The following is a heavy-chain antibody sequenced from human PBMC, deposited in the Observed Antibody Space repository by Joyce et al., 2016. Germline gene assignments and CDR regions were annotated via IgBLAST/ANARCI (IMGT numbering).Heavy chain of an antibody. D-gene: IGHD3-3*01. CDR2: ISCDGGST. V-gene: IGHV3-43*01. CDR3: GKDWGGFGVVISSSLDY. J-gene: IGHJ4*02. Sequence: AASGFTFDDYTMHWVRQAPGKGLEWVSLISCDGGSTYYADSVKGRFTISRDNRKNSLYLQVNSLRPEDTSLYYCGKDWGGFGVVISSSLDYWGQGTLVTVSS. CDR1: GFTFDDYT.